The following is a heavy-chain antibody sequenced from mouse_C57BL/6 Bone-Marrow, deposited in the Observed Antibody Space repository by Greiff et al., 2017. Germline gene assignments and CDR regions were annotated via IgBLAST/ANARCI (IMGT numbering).Heavy chain of an antibody. CDR2: IDPSDSYT. D-gene: IGHD1-1*02. V-gene: IGHV1-69*01. Sequence: QVQLQQPGAELVMPGASVKLSCKASGYTFTSYWMHWVKQRPGQGLEWIGEIDPSDSYTNYNQKFKGKSTLTVDKSSSTAYMQLSSLTSEDSAVYYCARDGGSYNYAMDDWGQGTSVTVSS. CDR1: GYTFTSYW. CDR3: ARDGGSYNYAMDD. J-gene: IGHJ4*01.